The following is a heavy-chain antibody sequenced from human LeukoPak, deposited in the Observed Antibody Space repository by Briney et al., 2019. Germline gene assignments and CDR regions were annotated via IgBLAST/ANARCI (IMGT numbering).Heavy chain of an antibody. Sequence: SSETLTLTCAVYGGSLRSYYWSWIRQSPGKGLEWIGEVSHSGTTTYNPSLKGRVIISMDTSKRQFSLKVTSVTAADTAIYYCARVGGWLQLKRWGFDYWGQGTPVSVSS. CDR3: ARVGGWLQLKRWGFDY. D-gene: IGHD5-24*01. CDR2: VSHSGTT. CDR1: GGSLRSYY. J-gene: IGHJ4*02. V-gene: IGHV4-34*01.